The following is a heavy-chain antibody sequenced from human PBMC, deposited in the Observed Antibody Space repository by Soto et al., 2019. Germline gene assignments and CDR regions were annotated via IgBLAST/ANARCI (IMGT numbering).Heavy chain of an antibody. Sequence: SETLSLTCTVSVDAIYIGGYYWTWIRQHPGKGLEWIGYIYHTGKTYYNPSLESRVTMSVDTSKNQFSLKLASVTAADTAVYYCAREGSSTANWSDPWGHGNLVTAS. D-gene: IGHD2-2*01. V-gene: IGHV4-31*03. J-gene: IGHJ5*02. CDR2: IYHTGKT. CDR1: VDAIYIGGYY. CDR3: AREGSSTANWSDP.